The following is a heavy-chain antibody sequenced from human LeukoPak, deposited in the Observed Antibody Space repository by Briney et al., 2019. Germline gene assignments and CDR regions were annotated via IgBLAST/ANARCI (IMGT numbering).Heavy chain of an antibody. V-gene: IGHV3-33*01. D-gene: IGHD1-26*01. Sequence: GGSLRLSCAASGFTFSTYGMHWVRQAPGKGLEWVAVIWSDGSNKYYADSVKGRFTISRDNSKNTLYLQMNSMRAEDKAVYNCARCRDSVSYNLLGYWGQGSLVTVSS. CDR2: IWSDGSNK. CDR1: GFTFSTYG. J-gene: IGHJ1*01. CDR3: ARCRDSVSYNLLGY.